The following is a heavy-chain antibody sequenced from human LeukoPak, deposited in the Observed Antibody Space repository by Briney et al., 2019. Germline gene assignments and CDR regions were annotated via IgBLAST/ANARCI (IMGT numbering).Heavy chain of an antibody. CDR3: ARGSVEYSSSSTAF. CDR2: INHSGST. Sequence: SETLSLTCTVSGGSISSSSYYWSWIRQPPGKGLEWIGEINHSGSTNYNPSLKSRATISVDTSKNQFSLKLSSVTAADTAVYYCARGSVEYSSSSTAFWGQGTLVTVSS. D-gene: IGHD6-6*01. CDR1: GGSISSSSYY. J-gene: IGHJ4*02. V-gene: IGHV4-39*07.